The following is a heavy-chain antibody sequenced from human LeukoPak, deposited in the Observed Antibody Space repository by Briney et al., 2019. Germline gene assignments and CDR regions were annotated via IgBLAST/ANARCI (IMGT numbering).Heavy chain of an antibody. CDR3: AKEIDTLGTNAFDI. Sequence: GGSLRLSCAASGFTFSSFGIHWVRQAPGKGLEWVSLISGDGGSTYYADSVRGRFTISRDNSKNSLYLQMDSLRTEDTAFYYCAKEIDTLGTNAFDIWGQGTMVTVSS. CDR2: ISGDGGST. CDR1: GFTFSSFG. V-gene: IGHV3-43*02. D-gene: IGHD2-15*01. J-gene: IGHJ3*02.